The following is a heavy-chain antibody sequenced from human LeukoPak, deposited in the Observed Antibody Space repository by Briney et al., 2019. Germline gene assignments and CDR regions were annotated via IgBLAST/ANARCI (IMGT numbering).Heavy chain of an antibody. D-gene: IGHD3-3*01. J-gene: IGHJ3*02. V-gene: IGHV3-33*06. CDR3: AKAAYFWSGVGDAFDI. Sequence: PGGSLRLSCASCGFTFSSYGMHWVRQAPGKGLEWVAVIWYDGSNKYYADSVKSRFTISRDNSKNTLYLQMNSLRAEDTAVYYCAKAAYFWSGVGDAFDIWGQGTMVTVSS. CDR2: IWYDGSNK. CDR1: GFTFSSYG.